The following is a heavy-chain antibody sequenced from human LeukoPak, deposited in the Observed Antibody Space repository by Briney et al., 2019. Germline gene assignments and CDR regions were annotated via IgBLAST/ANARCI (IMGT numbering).Heavy chain of an antibody. Sequence: SETLSLTCTVSGGSISSSSYYWGWIRQPPGKGLEWIGSIYYSGSTYYNPSLKSRVTISVDTSKNQFSLKLSSVTAADTAVYYCARLIDIVLVAPNYWGQGTLVTVSS. CDR1: GGSISSSSYY. J-gene: IGHJ4*02. CDR2: IYYSGST. V-gene: IGHV4-39*01. CDR3: ARLIDIVLVAPNY. D-gene: IGHD2-8*01.